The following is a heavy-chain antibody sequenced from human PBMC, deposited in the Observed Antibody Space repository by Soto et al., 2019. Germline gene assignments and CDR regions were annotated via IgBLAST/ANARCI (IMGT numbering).Heavy chain of an antibody. CDR3: AKDLDGDIVVVPAAIYY. CDR2: ISGSGGST. J-gene: IGHJ4*02. D-gene: IGHD2-2*01. CDR1: GFTFSSYA. V-gene: IGHV3-23*01. Sequence: PGGSLRLSCAASGFTFSSYAMSWVRQAPGKGLEWVSAISGSGGSTYYADSVKGRFTISRDNSKNTLYLQMNSLRAEDTAVYYCAKDLDGDIVVVPAAIYYWGKGTLVTVSS.